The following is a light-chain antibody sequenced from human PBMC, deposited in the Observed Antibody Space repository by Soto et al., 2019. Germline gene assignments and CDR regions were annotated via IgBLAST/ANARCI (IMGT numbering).Light chain of an antibody. CDR3: QSYDSSLSGSV. J-gene: IGLJ2*01. CDR1: SSNIGAGYD. V-gene: IGLV1-40*01. CDR2: TNS. Sequence: QSVLTQPPSVSGAPGQRVTISCTGSSSNIGAGYDVHWYQHLPGAAPKLLISTNSSRPSGVPDRFSGSKSDTSASLAITGLQAEDEADYYCQSYDSSLSGSVFGGGTQLTVL.